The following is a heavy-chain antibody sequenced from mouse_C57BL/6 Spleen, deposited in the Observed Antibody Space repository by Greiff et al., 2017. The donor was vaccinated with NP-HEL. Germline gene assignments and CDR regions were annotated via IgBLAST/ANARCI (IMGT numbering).Heavy chain of an antibody. J-gene: IGHJ1*03. CDR2: IRNKANGYTT. V-gene: IGHV7-3*01. Sequence: EVKLVESGGGLVQPGGSLSLSCAASGFTFTDYYMSWVRQPPGKALEWLGFIRNKANGYTTEYSASVKGRFTISRDNSQSILYLQMNALRAEDSATYYCARSFTVVAPFDYWGTGTTVTVSS. CDR3: ARSFTVVAPFDY. CDR1: GFTFTDYY. D-gene: IGHD1-1*01.